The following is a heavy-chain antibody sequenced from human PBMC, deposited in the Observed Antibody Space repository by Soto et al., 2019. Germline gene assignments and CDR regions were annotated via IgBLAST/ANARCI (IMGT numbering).Heavy chain of an antibody. D-gene: IGHD4-17*01. Sequence: QVQLVQSGAEVEKPGASVKVSCKASAYTFTSYYINWVRQATGQGLEWMGWMNPNSGNTGYAKKFHGRVTMTRNTSINTGYMELISLSSEEPAVYYSAGGPFPSVTTRGIIWFDPWGQGTLVTVSS. V-gene: IGHV1-8*01. J-gene: IGHJ5*02. CDR3: AGGPFPSVTTRGIIWFDP. CDR2: MNPNSGNT. CDR1: AYTFTSYY.